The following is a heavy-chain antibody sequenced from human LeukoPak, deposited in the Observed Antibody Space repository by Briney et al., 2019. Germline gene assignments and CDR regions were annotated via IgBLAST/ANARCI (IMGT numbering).Heavy chain of an antibody. CDR1: GFTFSSYE. J-gene: IGHJ6*03. V-gene: IGHV3-48*01. Sequence: GGSLRLSCAASGFTFSSYEMNWVRQAPGKGREWVSYISSSSSTIYYADSVKGRFTISRDNAKNSLYLQMNSLRAEDTAVYYCVASGYDSSYYYYMDVWGKGTTVTVSS. D-gene: IGHD5-12*01. CDR3: VASGYDSSYYYYMDV. CDR2: ISSSSSTI.